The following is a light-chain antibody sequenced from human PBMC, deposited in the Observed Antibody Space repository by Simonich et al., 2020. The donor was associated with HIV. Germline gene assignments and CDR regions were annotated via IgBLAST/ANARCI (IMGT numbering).Light chain of an antibody. CDR2: GAS. V-gene: IGKV3-20*01. CDR1: QTVNSN. J-gene: IGKJ1*01. Sequence: EIVMTQSPATLSVSPGERATLSCRASQTVNSNLAWYQQKPGQAPTLLIYGASSRATGIPDRFSGSGSGTDFTLTIGRLEPEDFAVYYCQQYGSSRTFGQGTKVEIK. CDR3: QQYGSSRT.